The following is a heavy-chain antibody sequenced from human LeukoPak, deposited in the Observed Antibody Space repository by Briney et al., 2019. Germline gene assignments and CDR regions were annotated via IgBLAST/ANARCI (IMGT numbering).Heavy chain of an antibody. J-gene: IGHJ4*02. CDR2: INPNSGGT. CDR3: AREASYGDYSYFDY. CDR1: GYTFTGYY. D-gene: IGHD4-17*01. V-gene: IGHV1-2*02. Sequence: ASVKVSCKASGYTFTGYYMHWVRQAPGQGLEGMGWINPNSGGTNYAQKFQGRVTMTRDTSISTAYMELSRLRSDDTAVYYWAREASYGDYSYFDYWGQGTLVTVSS.